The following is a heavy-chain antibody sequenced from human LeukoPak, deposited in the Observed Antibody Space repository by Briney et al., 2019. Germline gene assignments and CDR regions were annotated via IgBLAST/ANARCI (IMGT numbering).Heavy chain of an antibody. Sequence: SETLSLTCTVSGGSISSGNYYWGWLRQPPGKGLEWIGNIHYSGSTYYNPSLKSRVTISVDTSNNQFSLKLSSVTAADTAVYYCARGNTVVVPYYYYGMDVWGQGTTVTVSS. D-gene: IGHD3-22*01. J-gene: IGHJ6*02. CDR3: ARGNTVVVPYYYYGMDV. CDR2: IHYSGST. V-gene: IGHV4-39*01. CDR1: GGSISSGNYY.